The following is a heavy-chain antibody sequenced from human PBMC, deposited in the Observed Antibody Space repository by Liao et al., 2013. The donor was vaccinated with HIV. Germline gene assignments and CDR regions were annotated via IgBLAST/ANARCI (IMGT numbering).Heavy chain of an antibody. CDR1: GGSFSGYY. V-gene: IGHV4-34*01. Sequence: QVQLQQWGAGLLKPSETLSLTCAVYGGSFSGYYWIWIRQSPGKGLEWIGEINHSGSTNYNPSLMSRVAFSVDTSKNQFSLKLSSVTAADTAVYYCARVDQYYDYWRGYENWFDPWGQGTLVTVSS. J-gene: IGHJ5*02. CDR2: INHSGST. CDR3: ARVDQYYDYWRGYENWFDP. D-gene: IGHD3-3*01.